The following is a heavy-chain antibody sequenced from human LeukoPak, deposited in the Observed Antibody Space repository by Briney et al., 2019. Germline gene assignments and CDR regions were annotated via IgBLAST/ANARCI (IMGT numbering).Heavy chain of an antibody. J-gene: IGHJ6*03. Sequence: GGSLRLSCAASGFTFSSYAMSWVRQAPGKGLEWVSAISGSGGSTYYADSVKGRFTISRDNSKNTLYLQMNSLRAEDTAVYYCAKGAHYDFWSGLNYYYMDVWGKGTTVTVPS. CDR3: AKGAHYDFWSGLNYYYMDV. D-gene: IGHD3-3*01. CDR1: GFTFSSYA. CDR2: ISGSGGST. V-gene: IGHV3-23*01.